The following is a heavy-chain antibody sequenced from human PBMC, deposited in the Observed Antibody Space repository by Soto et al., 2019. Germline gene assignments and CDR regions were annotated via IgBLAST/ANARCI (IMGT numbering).Heavy chain of an antibody. J-gene: IGHJ4*02. CDR3: ASKTGARTDY. V-gene: IGHV4-4*02. CDR2: IHHSGTT. CDR1: VDSIGNNNW. D-gene: IGHD7-27*01. Sequence: SETLSLTCAVSVDSIGNNNWWHFVRQPPGKGLEWIGEIHHSGTTNYNPSLKSRVTISIDTSKNQFSLKVNSVTAADTAVYYCASKTGARTDYGGQGVLVTVSS.